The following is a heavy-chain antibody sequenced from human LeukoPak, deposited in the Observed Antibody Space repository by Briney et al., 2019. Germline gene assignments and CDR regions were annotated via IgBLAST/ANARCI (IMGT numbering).Heavy chain of an antibody. CDR1: AYTFTIYG. CDR3: ARGYGDYVDY. Sequence: ASVTVSFKSSAYTFTIYGISWVWHAPGQGLEWMGWISAYNGNTNYAQKLQGRVTMTTDTSTSTAYMELRSLRSDDTAVYYCARGYGDYVDYWGQGTLVTVSS. D-gene: IGHD4-17*01. CDR2: ISAYNGNT. J-gene: IGHJ4*02. V-gene: IGHV1-18*01.